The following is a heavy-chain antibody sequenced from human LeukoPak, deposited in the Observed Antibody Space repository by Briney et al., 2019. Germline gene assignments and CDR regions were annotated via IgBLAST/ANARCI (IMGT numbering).Heavy chain of an antibody. D-gene: IGHD2-2*01. J-gene: IGHJ5*02. CDR1: GYTFSDYG. CDR2: INALNGDT. Sequence: ASVKVSCTASGYTFSDYGISWVRQAPGQGLEWMGWINALNGDTNYARKFQDRLTLTTDTSTSTACMELWSLISDDTAVYYCARETPAYCSGTACYGDYNSFDHWGQGTLVTVSS. V-gene: IGHV1-18*01. CDR3: ARETPAYCSGTACYGDYNSFDH.